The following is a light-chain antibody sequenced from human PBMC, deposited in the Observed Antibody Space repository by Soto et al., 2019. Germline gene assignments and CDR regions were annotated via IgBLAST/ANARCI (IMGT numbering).Light chain of an antibody. CDR1: QSVGSF. J-gene: IGKJ2*01. Sequence: EIVLTQSPATLSLSPGERSTLSCRASQSVGSFLAWYQQKPGQAPRLLIYDASNRATGIPVRFSGSGSGTDFTLTISSLEPEDFAVYYCQQRSNWPYTFGQGTKLDIK. CDR3: QQRSNWPYT. CDR2: DAS. V-gene: IGKV3-11*01.